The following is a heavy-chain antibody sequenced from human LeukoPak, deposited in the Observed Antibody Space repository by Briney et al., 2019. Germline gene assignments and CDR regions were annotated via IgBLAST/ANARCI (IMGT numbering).Heavy chain of an antibody. CDR2: ISYDGSNK. Sequence: GGSLRLSCAASGFTFSSYAMHWVRQAPGKGLEWVAVISYDGSNKYYADSVKGRFTISRDNSKNTLYLQMNSLRAEGTAVYYCPTGIYDSSGYYDYWGQGTLVTVSS. CDR3: PTGIYDSSGYYDY. CDR1: GFTFSSYA. J-gene: IGHJ4*02. D-gene: IGHD3-22*01. V-gene: IGHV3-30-3*01.